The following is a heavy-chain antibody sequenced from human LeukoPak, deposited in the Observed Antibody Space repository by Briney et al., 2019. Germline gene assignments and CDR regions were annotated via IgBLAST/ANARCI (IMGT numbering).Heavy chain of an antibody. Sequence: PGGSLRLSCAGTGFTFSTYAMNWVRQAPGKGLEWVAIISNDGTNKYYADSVKGRFTVSRDNSKNTLYLQMNSLRVEDTAVYYCARSTVATCCGGEEHWGQGTLVTVSS. D-gene: IGHD2-21*01. V-gene: IGHV3-30*04. CDR1: GFTFSTYA. CDR2: ISNDGTNK. J-gene: IGHJ4*02. CDR3: ARSTVATCCGGEEH.